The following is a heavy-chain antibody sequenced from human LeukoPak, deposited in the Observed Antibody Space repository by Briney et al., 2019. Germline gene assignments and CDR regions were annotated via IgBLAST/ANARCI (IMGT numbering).Heavy chain of an antibody. J-gene: IGHJ6*03. Sequence: PSQTLSLTCTVSGDSISSDTYYWSWIRQPAGKGLEWIGRIYTSGSTNYNPSLKSQVTISVDTSKNQFSLKLSSVTAADTAVYYCAREGCSSTSCYYYYYYMDVWGKGTTVTVSS. CDR1: GDSISSDTYY. D-gene: IGHD2-2*01. CDR3: AREGCSSTSCYYYYYYMDV. CDR2: IYTSGST. V-gene: IGHV4-61*02.